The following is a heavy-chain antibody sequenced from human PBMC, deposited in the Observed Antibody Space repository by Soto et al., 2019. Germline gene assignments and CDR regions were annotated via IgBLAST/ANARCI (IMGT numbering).Heavy chain of an antibody. CDR3: ARDAGTALRFLEWKSIYYGMDV. Sequence: ASVKVSCKASGYTFTSYGISWVRQAPGQGLEWMEWISAYNGNTNYAQKLQGRVTMTTDTSTSTAYMELRSLRSDDTAVYYCARDAGTALRFLEWKSIYYGMDVWGQGTTVTVSS. CDR2: ISAYNGNT. CDR1: GYTFTSYG. D-gene: IGHD3-3*01. V-gene: IGHV1-18*01. J-gene: IGHJ6*02.